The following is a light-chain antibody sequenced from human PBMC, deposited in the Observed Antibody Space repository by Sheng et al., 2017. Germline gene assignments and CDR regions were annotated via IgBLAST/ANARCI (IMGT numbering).Light chain of an antibody. Sequence: DVQMTQSPSSLSASVGGRVTITCRASQRISMFANWYQQKPGEAPRLLIYAASNLQSGVSSRFSGSGSGTDFSLSITSLQPDDSATYYCQQSYGTPLTFGQGTKLEIK. J-gene: IGKJ2*01. V-gene: IGKV1-39*01. CDR3: QQSYGTPLT. CDR2: AAS. CDR1: QRISMF.